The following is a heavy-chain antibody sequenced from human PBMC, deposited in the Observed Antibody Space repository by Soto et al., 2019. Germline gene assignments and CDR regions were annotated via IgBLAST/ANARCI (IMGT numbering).Heavy chain of an antibody. CDR1: GGSISSYS. CDR3: ARHGYSSAWYGSWDY. Sequence: QVQLQESGPGLVKPSETLSLTCTVSGGSISSYSWSWIRQSPGKGLEWIGYFYYTGSTKYNPSLKSRVTMSVDPSKNQISLKLSSVTAADTAVYYCARHGYSSAWYGSWDYWGQGALVTVSS. D-gene: IGHD6-19*01. J-gene: IGHJ4*02. V-gene: IGHV4-59*08. CDR2: FYYTGST.